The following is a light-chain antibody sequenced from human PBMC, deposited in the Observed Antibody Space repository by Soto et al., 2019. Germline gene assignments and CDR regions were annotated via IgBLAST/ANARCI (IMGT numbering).Light chain of an antibody. V-gene: IGKV3-15*01. Sequence: EIVMTQSPATLSVSPGERATLSCRASQSVNSNLAWYRQKPGQAPRLLISDASTRATGVPARFSGSGSGTEFTLTISSLQSEDSGIYYCQQYTFWTPLTFGGGTKVEIK. J-gene: IGKJ4*01. CDR1: QSVNSN. CDR2: DAS. CDR3: QQYTFWTPLT.